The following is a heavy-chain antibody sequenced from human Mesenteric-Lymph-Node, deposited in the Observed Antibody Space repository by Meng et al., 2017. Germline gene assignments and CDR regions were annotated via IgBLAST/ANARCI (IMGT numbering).Heavy chain of an antibody. Sequence: ASVKVSCKASGYTFTGYYMHWVRQAPGQGLEWMGWINPNSGGTNYAQKFQGRVTMTRDTSISTAYMELSRLRSDDTAVYYCARSLITIFSGLYGMDVWGQGNTVNVSS. CDR3: ARSLITIFSGLYGMDV. D-gene: IGHD3-9*01. V-gene: IGHV1-2*02. J-gene: IGHJ6*02. CDR2: INPNSGGT. CDR1: GYTFTGYY.